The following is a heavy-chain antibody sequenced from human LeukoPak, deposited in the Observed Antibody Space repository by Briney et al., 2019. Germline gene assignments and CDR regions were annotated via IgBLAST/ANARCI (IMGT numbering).Heavy chain of an antibody. CDR3: ARALSLSACGGDCYHALYFDY. J-gene: IGHJ4*02. CDR1: GFTFSSYA. CDR2: ISYDGSNK. V-gene: IGHV3-30-3*01. Sequence: PGRSLRLSCAASGFTFSSYAMHWVRQAPGKGLEWVAVISYDGSNKYYADSVKGRFTISRDNSKNTLYLQMNSLSAEDTAVYYCARALSLSACGGDCYHALYFDYWGQGTLVTVSS. D-gene: IGHD2-21*02.